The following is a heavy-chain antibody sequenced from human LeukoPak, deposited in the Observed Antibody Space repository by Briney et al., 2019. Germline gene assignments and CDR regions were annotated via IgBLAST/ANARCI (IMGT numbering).Heavy chain of an antibody. CDR2: INPSGGST. V-gene: IGHV1-46*01. J-gene: IGHJ6*03. CDR3: ARENIVATTDYYYYYYMDV. CDR1: GYTFTSYY. Sequence: ASVKVSCKASGYTFTSYYMHWVRQAPGQGLEWMGIINPSGGSTSYAQKFQGRVTMTRDTSTSTGYMELSSLRSEDTAVYYCARENIVATTDYYYYYYMDVWGKGTTVTVSS. D-gene: IGHD5-12*01.